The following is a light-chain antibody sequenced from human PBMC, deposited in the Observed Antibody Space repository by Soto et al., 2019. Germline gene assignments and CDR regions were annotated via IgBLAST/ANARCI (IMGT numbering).Light chain of an antibody. CDR2: DVS. CDR1: SSDVGGYNY. V-gene: IGLV2-11*01. J-gene: IGLJ1*01. Sequence: SALTQPRSVSGSPGQSITISCTGTSSDVGGYNYVSWYRQHPGKAPKLMIYDVSKRPSGVPDRFSGSKSGNTASQTISGLQAEDEADYYCCSYAGSYTHYVFGTGTKLTVL. CDR3: CSYAGSYTHYV.